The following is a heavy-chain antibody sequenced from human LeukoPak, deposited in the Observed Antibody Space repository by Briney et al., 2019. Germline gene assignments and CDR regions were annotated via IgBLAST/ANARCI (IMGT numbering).Heavy chain of an antibody. D-gene: IGHD1-7*01. Sequence: GGSLRLSCAASGFTFSSYSMNWVRQAPGKGLEWVSSISSSSSYIYYADSVKGRFTISRDNAKNSLYLQMSSLRAEDTAVYYCARDQLELRAFDIWGQGTMVTVSS. CDR3: ARDQLELRAFDI. CDR1: GFTFSSYS. J-gene: IGHJ3*02. V-gene: IGHV3-21*01. CDR2: ISSSSSYI.